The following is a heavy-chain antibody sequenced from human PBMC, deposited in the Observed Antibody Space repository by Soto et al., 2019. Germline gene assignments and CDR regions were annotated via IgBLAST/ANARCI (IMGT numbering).Heavy chain of an antibody. CDR3: TGSVTGTTAHFDY. D-gene: IGHD1-7*01. V-gene: IGHV3-73*02. CDR1: GFTFSGSA. Sequence: EVQLVESGGGLVQPGGSLKLSCAASGFTFSGSAMHWVRQASGKGLEWVGRMRSKANSYAKAYAASVKGRFTISRDDSKNTAYLEMNRLKAEATAVYCCTGSVTGTTAHFDYWGQGTLVTVSS. J-gene: IGHJ4*02. CDR2: MRSKANSYAK.